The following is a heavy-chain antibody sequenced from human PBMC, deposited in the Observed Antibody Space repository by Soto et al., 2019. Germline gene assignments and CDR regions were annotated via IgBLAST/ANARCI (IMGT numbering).Heavy chain of an antibody. CDR1: GFTFSSYG. CDR2: IWYDGSNK. Sequence: LRLSCAASGFTFSSYGMHWVRQAPGKGLEWVAVIWYDGSNKYYADSVKGRFTISRDNSKNTLYLQMNSLRAEDTAVYYCARDWVIAAAGTMDYWGQGTLVTVSS. J-gene: IGHJ4*02. D-gene: IGHD6-13*01. V-gene: IGHV3-33*01. CDR3: ARDWVIAAAGTMDY.